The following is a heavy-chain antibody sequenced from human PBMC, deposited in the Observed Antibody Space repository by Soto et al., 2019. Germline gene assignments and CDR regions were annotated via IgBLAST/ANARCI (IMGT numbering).Heavy chain of an antibody. D-gene: IGHD3-10*01. Sequence: EVQLVESGGGVVRPGGSLRLSCAASGFTFDDYGMNWVRQPPGKGLEWVSGINWNGGRAGYADSVKGRFTISRDNAKNSLYLQMNSLRAEDTALYYCARDVTLVRGDLKWLDSWGQGILVTVSS. J-gene: IGHJ5*01. CDR2: INWNGGRA. CDR1: GFTFDDYG. V-gene: IGHV3-20*04. CDR3: ARDVTLVRGDLKWLDS.